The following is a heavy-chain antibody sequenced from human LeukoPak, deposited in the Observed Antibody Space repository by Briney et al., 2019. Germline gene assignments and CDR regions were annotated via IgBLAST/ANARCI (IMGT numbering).Heavy chain of an antibody. J-gene: IGHJ4*02. D-gene: IGHD1-26*01. V-gene: IGHV3-48*04. Sequence: GGSLRLSCAASGFTFSSYSMNWVRQAPGKGLEWVSYISSSSSTIYYADSVKGRFTISRDNAKNSLYLQMNSLRAEDTAVYYCARDQSPWELPERGYFDYWGQGTLVTVSS. CDR1: GFTFSSYS. CDR2: ISSSSSTI. CDR3: ARDQSPWELPERGYFDY.